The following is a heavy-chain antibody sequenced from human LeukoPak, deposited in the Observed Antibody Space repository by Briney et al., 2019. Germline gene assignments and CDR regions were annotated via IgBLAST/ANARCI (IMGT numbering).Heavy chain of an antibody. Sequence: PSETLSLTCTVSGYSISSGYYWGWIRQPPGKGLEWIGSIYHSGSTYYNPSLKSRVTISVDTSKNQFSLKLSSVTAAGTAVYYCARDDFWSGYYDYWGQGTLVTVSS. CDR1: GYSISSGYY. CDR2: IYHSGST. V-gene: IGHV4-38-2*02. J-gene: IGHJ4*02. D-gene: IGHD3-3*01. CDR3: ARDDFWSGYYDY.